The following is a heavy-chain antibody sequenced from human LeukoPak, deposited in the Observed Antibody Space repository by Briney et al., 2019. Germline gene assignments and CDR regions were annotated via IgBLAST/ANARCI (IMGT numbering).Heavy chain of an antibody. Sequence: SETLSLTCTVSGGSINNSFYYWGWVRQPPGKGLVWIGSISYTGNTYYHPSLKSRVTISVDTSKNQFSLKLTSVTAADTAVYYCARRYLAWLSYYFDYWGQGALVTVSS. CDR1: GGSINNSFYY. CDR2: ISYTGNT. CDR3: ARRYLAWLSYYFDY. D-gene: IGHD3-3*01. J-gene: IGHJ4*02. V-gene: IGHV4-39*01.